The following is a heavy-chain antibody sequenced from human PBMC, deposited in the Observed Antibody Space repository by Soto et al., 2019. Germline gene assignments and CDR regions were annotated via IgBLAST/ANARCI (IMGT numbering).Heavy chain of an antibody. J-gene: IGHJ6*03. CDR3: AREPPISARPDYYYYYMYV. CDR1: GFTFSDYY. V-gene: IGHV3-11*01. CDR2: ISSSGSTI. Sequence: PGGSLRLSCAASGFTFSDYYMSWIRQAPGKGLEWVSYISSSGSTIYYADSVKGRFTISRDNAKNSLYLQMNSLRAEDTAVYYCAREPPISARPDYYYYYMYVWSQRTAVTVSS. D-gene: IGHD6-6*01.